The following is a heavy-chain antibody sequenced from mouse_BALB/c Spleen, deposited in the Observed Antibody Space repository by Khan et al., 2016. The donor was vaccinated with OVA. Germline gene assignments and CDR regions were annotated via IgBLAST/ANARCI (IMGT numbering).Heavy chain of an antibody. J-gene: IGHJ2*01. CDR3: SRARNYYGSSFYFDY. CDR2: ITSGGSYT. CDR1: GFTFSSYS. Sequence: ELVESGGGLVKPGGSLKLSCAASGFTFSSYSMSWVRQTPGKRLEWVATITSGGSYTYYPDSVKGRFTISRDNARNTLYLQMSSLKSEDTAMYYCSRARNYYGSSFYFDYWGQGTTLTVSS. V-gene: IGHV5-6-4*01. D-gene: IGHD1-1*01.